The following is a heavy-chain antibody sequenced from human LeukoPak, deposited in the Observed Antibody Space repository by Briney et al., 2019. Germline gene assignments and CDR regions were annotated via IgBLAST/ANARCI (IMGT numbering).Heavy chain of an antibody. J-gene: IGHJ4*02. CDR3: ARGTVTMVDY. CDR1: GFTFSSYW. CDR2: INSDGSIT. V-gene: IGHV3-74*01. D-gene: IGHD3-10*01. Sequence: GGSLRLSCAASGFTFSSYWMHWVRQAPGKGLMWVSRINSDGSITNYADSVKGRFTISRDNAKNTLYLQMNSLRAEDTAVYYCARGTVTMVDYWGQGTLVTVSS.